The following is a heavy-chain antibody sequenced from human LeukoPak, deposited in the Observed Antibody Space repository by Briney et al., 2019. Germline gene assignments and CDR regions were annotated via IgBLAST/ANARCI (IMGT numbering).Heavy chain of an antibody. J-gene: IGHJ3*02. CDR1: GDSISSYY. Sequence: PSETLSLTCTVSGDSISSYYWSWIRQPPGRGLEWIGCVYYSGSTNYNPSLKSRVTISLDTSKNQFSLKLSSVTAADTALYYCARSTRGYTYGYTDIWGQGTMVTVSS. CDR3: ARSTRGYTYGYTDI. CDR2: VYYSGST. V-gene: IGHV4-59*01. D-gene: IGHD5-18*01.